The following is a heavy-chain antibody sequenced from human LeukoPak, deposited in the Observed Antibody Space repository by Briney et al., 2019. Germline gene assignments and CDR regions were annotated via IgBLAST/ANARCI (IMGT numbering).Heavy chain of an antibody. CDR3: ARDDCSSISCYHNWFDP. D-gene: IGHD2-2*01. CDR2: IKQDGSEK. J-gene: IGHJ5*02. CDR1: GFTFSSYW. Sequence: EGSLRLSCAASGFTFSSYWMSWVRQAPGKGLEWVANIKQDGSEKYYVDSVEGRFTISRDNAKNSLYLQMNSLRAEDTAVYYCARDDCSSISCYHNWFDPWGQGTLVTVSS. V-gene: IGHV3-7*01.